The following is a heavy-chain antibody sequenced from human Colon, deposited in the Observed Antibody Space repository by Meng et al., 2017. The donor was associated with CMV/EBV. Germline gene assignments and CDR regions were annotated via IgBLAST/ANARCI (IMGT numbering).Heavy chain of an antibody. J-gene: IGHJ4*02. V-gene: IGHV4-61*01. CDR2: VYYSGST. CDR1: GASVNSDNNY. D-gene: IGHD3-16*01. CDR3: TRGNTALWDNDH. Sequence: SETLSLTCSVSGASVNSDNNYWSWIRQPPGKGLEFIGYVYYSGSTNYNPFFKGLVTISIDTSKNQFSLKLASVTAADTAIYYCTRGNTALWDNDHWGQGTLVTVSS.